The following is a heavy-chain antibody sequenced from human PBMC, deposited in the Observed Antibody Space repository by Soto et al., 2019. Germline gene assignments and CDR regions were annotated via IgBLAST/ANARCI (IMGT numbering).Heavy chain of an antibody. V-gene: IGHV1-18*01. CDR3: ARGVGSGSYYNKYNWFDP. J-gene: IGHJ5*02. CDR1: GYTFTNYG. D-gene: IGHD3-10*01. CDR2: INVYNGNT. Sequence: GASVKVSCKASGYTFTNYGISWVRQAPGQGLEWMGWINVYNGNTKYAQKVQGRVTMTTDTSTSTAYMELRSLRSDDTAVYYCARGVGSGSYYNKYNWFDPWGQGTLVTVAS.